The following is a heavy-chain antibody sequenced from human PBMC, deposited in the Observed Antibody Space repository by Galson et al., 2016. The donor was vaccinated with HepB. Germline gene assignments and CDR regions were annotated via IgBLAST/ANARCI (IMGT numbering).Heavy chain of an antibody. CDR3: AKWNFAADL. D-gene: IGHD1-7*01. CDR2: LNQDGSLK. CDR1: GLTFSTYW. Sequence: SLRLSCAASGLTFSTYWMNWVRQAPGKGLEWVANLNQDGSLKYYADSMRGRFTISRDNAKESVYLQMNSLRAEDTAVYYCAKWNFAADLWGQGTVVTVSS. J-gene: IGHJ3*01. V-gene: IGHV3-7*01.